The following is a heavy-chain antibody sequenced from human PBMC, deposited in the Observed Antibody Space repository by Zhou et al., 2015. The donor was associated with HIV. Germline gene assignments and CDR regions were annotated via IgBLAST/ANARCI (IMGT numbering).Heavy chain of an antibody. CDR1: GYTFTNYY. CDR3: ARDATYFHGSGSLRYSPGH. V-gene: IGHV1-46*01. J-gene: IGHJ4*02. Sequence: QVHLVQSGAEVKTPGAXVNVSCKASGYTFTNYYIHWVRQAPGQGLEWMGIINPSDGSTRFAPNFQGRVTMTRDTSTSTVYMELSSLRSEDTAVYYCARDATYFHGSGSLRYSPGHWGQGTLVTVSS. D-gene: IGHD3-10*01. CDR2: INPSDGST.